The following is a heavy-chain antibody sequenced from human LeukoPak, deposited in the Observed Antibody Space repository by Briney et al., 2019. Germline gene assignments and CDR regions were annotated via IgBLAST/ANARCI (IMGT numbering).Heavy chain of an antibody. J-gene: IGHJ5*02. V-gene: IGHV3-53*01. CDR1: GFTVSSNY. CDR3: AREVSGSYAAANWFDP. CDR2: IYSGGST. D-gene: IGHD1-26*01. Sequence: GGSLRLSRVASGFTVSSNYMSWVRQAPGKGLEWVSVIYSGGSTYYADSVKGRFTISRDNSKNTLYLQMNSLRAEDTAVYYCAREVSGSYAAANWFDPWGQGTLVTVSS.